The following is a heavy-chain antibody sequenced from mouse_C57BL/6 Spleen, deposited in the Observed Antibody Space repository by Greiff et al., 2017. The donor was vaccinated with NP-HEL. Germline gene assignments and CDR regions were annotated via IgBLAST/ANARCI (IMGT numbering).Heavy chain of an antibody. Sequence: QVQLQQSGAELVRPGASVKLSCKASGYTFTDYYINWVKQRPGQGLEWIARIYPGSGNTYYNEKFKGKATLTAEKSSSTAYMQLSSLTSEDSAVYFCARFAYDYDRGYYAMDYWGQGTSVTVSS. J-gene: IGHJ4*01. V-gene: IGHV1-76*01. CDR1: GYTFTDYY. CDR2: IYPGSGNT. CDR3: ARFAYDYDRGYYAMDY. D-gene: IGHD2-4*01.